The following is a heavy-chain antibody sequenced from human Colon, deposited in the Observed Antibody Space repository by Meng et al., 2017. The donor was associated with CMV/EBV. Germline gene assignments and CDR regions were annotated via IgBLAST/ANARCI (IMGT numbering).Heavy chain of an antibody. CDR2: IYYSGST. CDR3: ARQHSKYQLLFGDNWFDP. Sequence: SETLSLTCTVSGGSISSGGYYWSWIRQHPGKGLEWIGYIYYSGSTYYNPSLKSRVTISVDTSKNQFSLKLSSVTAADTAVYYCARQHSKYQLLFGDNWFDPWGQGTLVTVSS. CDR1: GGSISSGGYY. J-gene: IGHJ5*02. V-gene: IGHV4-31*03. D-gene: IGHD2-2*01.